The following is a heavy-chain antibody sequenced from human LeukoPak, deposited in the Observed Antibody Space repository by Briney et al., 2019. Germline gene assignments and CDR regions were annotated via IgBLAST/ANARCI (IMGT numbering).Heavy chain of an antibody. Sequence: PGGSLRLSCAASGFTFSSYGMSWVRQAPGKGLEWVSAITATSSSTHDADSVQGRCTISRDNSKNTLYLQMNSLRVGDTAVYYCARGLFLSGYLDAFDVWGQGTVVTVSS. CDR2: ITATSSST. V-gene: IGHV3-23*01. CDR1: GFTFSSYG. D-gene: IGHD3-22*01. J-gene: IGHJ3*01. CDR3: ARGLFLSGYLDAFDV.